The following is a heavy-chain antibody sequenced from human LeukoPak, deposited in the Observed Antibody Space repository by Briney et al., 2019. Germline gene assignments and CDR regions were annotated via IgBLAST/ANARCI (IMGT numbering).Heavy chain of an antibody. Sequence: GGSLRLSCAASGFTFSSYGMHWVRQAPGKGLGWVAFIRYDGSNKYYADSVKGRFTISRDNSKNTLYLQMNSLRAEDTAVYYCAKDLRVPAAGTKVAYWGQGTLVTVSS. CDR2: IRYDGSNK. V-gene: IGHV3-30*02. CDR1: GFTFSSYG. CDR3: AKDLRVPAAGTKVAY. J-gene: IGHJ4*02. D-gene: IGHD6-13*01.